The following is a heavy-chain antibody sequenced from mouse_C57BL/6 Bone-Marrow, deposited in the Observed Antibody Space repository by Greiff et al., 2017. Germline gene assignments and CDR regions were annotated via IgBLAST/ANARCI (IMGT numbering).Heavy chain of an antibody. Sequence: DVMLVESGGGLVQPKGSLKLSCAASGFTFNTYAMHWVRQAPGKGLAWVARIRSKRSSYATYYADSVKDRFTISRDDSQSMLSLQMNNRKTEDTAMYYGLREAPLGRGVAMDYWGQGTSVTAFS. V-gene: IGHV10-3*01. CDR2: IRSKRSSYAT. J-gene: IGHJ4*01. CDR3: LREAPLGRGVAMDY. D-gene: IGHD4-1*01. CDR1: GFTFNTYA.